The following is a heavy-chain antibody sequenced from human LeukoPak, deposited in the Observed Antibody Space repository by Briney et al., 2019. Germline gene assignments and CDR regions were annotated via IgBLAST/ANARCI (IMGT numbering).Heavy chain of an antibody. CDR3: ARHSGSGWQALGY. J-gene: IGHJ4*02. CDR2: TSYNGNT. V-gene: IGHV1-18*04. D-gene: IGHD6-19*01. Sequence: CXAXGYTFSNYGISWVRQAPGLGLEWMGWTSYNGNTNYAQKFQDRVTMTTDTSTTTAYMELRSLESDDTAVYYCARHSGSGWQALGYWGQGTLVTVSS. CDR1: GYTFSNYG.